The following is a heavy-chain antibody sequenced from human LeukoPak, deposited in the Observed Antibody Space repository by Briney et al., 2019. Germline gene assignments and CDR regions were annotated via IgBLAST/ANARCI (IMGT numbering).Heavy chain of an antibody. CDR1: GGSISSSSHY. J-gene: IGHJ4*02. CDR2: IYYSGST. D-gene: IGHD3-10*01. CDR3: ARRSYYNRFDY. Sequence: SETLSLTCTVSGGSISSSSHYWDWIRQPPGKGLEWIGSIYYSGSTYYNPSLKSRVTISVDTSKNQFSLKLSSVTAADTAVYYCARRSYYNRFDYWGQGTLVTVSS. V-gene: IGHV4-39*01.